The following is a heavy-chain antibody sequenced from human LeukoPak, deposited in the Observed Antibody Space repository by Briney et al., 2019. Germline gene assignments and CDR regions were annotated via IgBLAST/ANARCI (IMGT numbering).Heavy chain of an antibody. V-gene: IGHV3-13*04. CDR1: GFTFRSYD. Sequence: GSLRLSCVASGFTFRSYDMFWVRQPTGKGLEWVSGIGTAGDTNYADSVKGRFTISRENAKNSLYLQMNSLRAGDTAVYYCARGSSYDILSRYYGMDVWGQGTTVTVSS. D-gene: IGHD3-9*01. CDR3: ARGSSYDILSRYYGMDV. CDR2: IGTAGDT. J-gene: IGHJ6*02.